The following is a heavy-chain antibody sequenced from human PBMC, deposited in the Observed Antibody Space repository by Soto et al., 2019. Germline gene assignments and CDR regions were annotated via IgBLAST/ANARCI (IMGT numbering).Heavy chain of an antibody. CDR2: ISAYNGNT. Sequence: GASVKVSCKASGYTFTSYGISWVRQAPGQGLEWMGWISAYNGNTNYAQKLQGRVTMTTDTSTSTAYMELRSLRSDDTAVYYCARDLGQWLSPIVFDDFDIWGQGTMVTVSS. D-gene: IGHD6-19*01. V-gene: IGHV1-18*01. CDR3: ARDLGQWLSPIVFDDFDI. CDR1: GYTFTSYG. J-gene: IGHJ3*02.